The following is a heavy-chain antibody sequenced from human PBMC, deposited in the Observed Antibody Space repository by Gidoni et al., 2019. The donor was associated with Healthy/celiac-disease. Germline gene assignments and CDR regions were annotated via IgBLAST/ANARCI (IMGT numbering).Heavy chain of an antibody. CDR1: GFTFSSYW. CDR2: ISRDGSST. V-gene: IGHV3-74*01. D-gene: IGHD4-4*01. CDR3: ARDEGQSTGIFDY. J-gene: IGHJ4*02. Sequence: EVQLVESGGGFVQPGGSLRLSCAASGFTFSSYWMHWVRQAPGTGLVWVSRISRDGSSTSYADSVKGRFTISRDNGKNTLYLEMNSLRAEDTAVYYCARDEGQSTGIFDYWGQGTLVTVSS.